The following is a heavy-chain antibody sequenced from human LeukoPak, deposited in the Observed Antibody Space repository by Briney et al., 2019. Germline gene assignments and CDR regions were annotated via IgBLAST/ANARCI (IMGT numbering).Heavy chain of an antibody. D-gene: IGHD5-12*01. Sequence: SETLSLTCAVYGGSFSGYYWSWIRQPPGKGLEWIGEINHSGSTNYNPSLNSRVTISVDTSKNQFSLKLSSVTAADTAVYYCARAGIVATADAFDIWGQGTMVTVSS. CDR3: ARAGIVATADAFDI. J-gene: IGHJ3*02. CDR2: INHSGST. V-gene: IGHV4-34*01. CDR1: GGSFSGYY.